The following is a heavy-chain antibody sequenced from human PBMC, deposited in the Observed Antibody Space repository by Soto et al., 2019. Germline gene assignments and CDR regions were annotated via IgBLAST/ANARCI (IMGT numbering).Heavy chain of an antibody. D-gene: IGHD2-15*01. V-gene: IGHV4-39*01. CDR2: IYYSGST. J-gene: IGHJ6*02. CDR3: ASTEGVAATNYYYGMDV. CDR1: GGSISSSSYY. Sequence: PSETLSLTCTVSGGSISSSSYYWGWIRQPPGKGLEWIGSIYYSGSTYYNPSLKSRVTISVDTSKNQFSLKLSSVTAADTAVYYCASTEGVAATNYYYGMDVWGQGTTVTVSS.